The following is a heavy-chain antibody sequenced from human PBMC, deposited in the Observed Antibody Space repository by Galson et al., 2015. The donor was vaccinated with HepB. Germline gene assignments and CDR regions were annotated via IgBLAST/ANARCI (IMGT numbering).Heavy chain of an antibody. D-gene: IGHD5-18*01. CDR2: ISAYNGNT. V-gene: IGHV1-18*01. J-gene: IGHJ1*01. CDR3: ARSGVWLSKGYFQH. Sequence: SVKVSCKASGYTFTSYGISWVRQAPGQGLEWVGWISAYNGNTNYAQKLQGRVTMATDTSTSTAYMELRSLRSDDTAVYYCARSGVWLSKGYFQHWGQGTLVTVSS. CDR1: GYTFTSYG.